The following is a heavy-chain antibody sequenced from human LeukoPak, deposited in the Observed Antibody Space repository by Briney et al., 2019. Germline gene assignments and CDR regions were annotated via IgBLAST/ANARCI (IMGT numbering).Heavy chain of an antibody. CDR3: ARGAVARYYFDY. V-gene: IGHV6-1*01. Sequence: SQTLSLTCAISGDSVSSNSAAWTWIRQSPSRGLEWLGRTYYRSKWYNDYAVSVKSRITINPDTSKNQFSLQLNSVTPEDTAVYYCARGAVARYYFDYWGQGTLVAVSS. CDR1: GDSVSSNSAA. J-gene: IGHJ4*02. CDR2: TYYRSKWYN. D-gene: IGHD6-19*01.